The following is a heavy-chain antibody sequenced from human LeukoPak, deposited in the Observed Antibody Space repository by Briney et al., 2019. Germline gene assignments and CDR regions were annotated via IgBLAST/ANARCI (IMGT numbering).Heavy chain of an antibody. CDR2: IIPIFGTA. Sequence: VASVKVSCKASGGTFSSYAISWVRQAPGQGREWMGRIIPIFGTANYAQKFQGRVTITTDESTSTAYMELSSLRSEDTAVYYCARAGGYDYVWGRYRYDAFDFWGQGTMVTVSS. CDR1: GGTFSSYA. V-gene: IGHV1-69*05. J-gene: IGHJ3*01. CDR3: ARAGGYDYVWGRYRYDAFDF. D-gene: IGHD3-16*02.